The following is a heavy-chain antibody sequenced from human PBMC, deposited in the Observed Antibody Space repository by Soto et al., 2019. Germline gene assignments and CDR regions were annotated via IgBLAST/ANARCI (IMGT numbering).Heavy chain of an antibody. CDR1: GYTFTSYD. CDR2: VTPNSGNT. V-gene: IGHV1-8*01. CDR3: ARASYLAPAFDI. D-gene: IGHD3-10*01. J-gene: IGHJ3*02. Sequence: QVQLVQSGAEVKRPGASVKVSCKASGYTFTSYDFNWVRQAPGQGLEWMGWVTPNSGNTDYAQKFQGRVTMTRNTSIRTAYMELSSRRSEDTAVYYCARASYLAPAFDIWGQGTMVTVSS.